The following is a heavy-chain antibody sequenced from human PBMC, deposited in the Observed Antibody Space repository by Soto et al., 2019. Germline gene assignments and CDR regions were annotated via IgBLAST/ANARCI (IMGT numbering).Heavy chain of an antibody. CDR1: GFIFSSYA. Sequence: EVQLLESGGGLVQPGGSLRLSCAASGFIFSSYALSWVRQAAGKGLAWVSAISGIGTTTYYAYSVKGRFTFSRDNSKNMLYLQMNSLRVEDTAVYYCAKTHSGWYTPLDSWGQGTLVTVSS. D-gene: IGHD6-19*01. CDR3: AKTHSGWYTPLDS. V-gene: IGHV3-23*01. CDR2: ISGIGTTT. J-gene: IGHJ5*01.